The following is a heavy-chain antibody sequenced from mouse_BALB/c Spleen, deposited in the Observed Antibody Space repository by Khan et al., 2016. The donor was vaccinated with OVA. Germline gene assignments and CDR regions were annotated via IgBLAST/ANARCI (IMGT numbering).Heavy chain of an antibody. D-gene: IGHD4-1*01. J-gene: IGHJ3*01. CDR1: GFTFSSYS. CDR2: ISSGGDYT. Sequence: EAELVESGGDLVKPGGSLKLSCAASGFTFSSYSMSWVRQTPDKRLEWVASISSGGDYTYYPDSVQGRFTISRDNAKNTLYLQMSDLKSEDTAMYYCADHVTGSFAYWGDGTLVTVSA. V-gene: IGHV5-6*01. CDR3: ADHVTGSFAY.